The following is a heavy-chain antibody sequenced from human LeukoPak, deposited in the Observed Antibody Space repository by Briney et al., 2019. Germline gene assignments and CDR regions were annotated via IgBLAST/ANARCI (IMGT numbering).Heavy chain of an antibody. V-gene: IGHV3-30*03. CDR3: ARGPNSNYYYYMDV. J-gene: IGHJ6*03. Sequence: GGSLRLSCAASGFTFSNYGMHWVRQAPGKGLEWVAVISYDGSNRYYADSVKGRFTISRDNAKNSLYLQMNSLRAEDTALYYCARGPNSNYYYYMDVWGKGTTVTVSS. CDR1: GFTFSNYG. CDR2: ISYDGSNR.